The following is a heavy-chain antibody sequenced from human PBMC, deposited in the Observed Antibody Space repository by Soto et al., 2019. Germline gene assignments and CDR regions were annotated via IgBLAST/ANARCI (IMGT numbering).Heavy chain of an antibody. Sequence: SVKVSCKASGYTFTGYYIHWVRQAPGQGLGWMGSISPHSGGPNYAQRFQGRVTMTRDTSMTTVYMEMSGLTSDDTAVYYCAREEQTGANYYLDYWGQGTLVTVSS. V-gene: IGHV1-2*02. D-gene: IGHD7-27*01. CDR3: AREEQTGANYYLDY. CDR1: GYTFTGYY. CDR2: ISPHSGGP. J-gene: IGHJ4*02.